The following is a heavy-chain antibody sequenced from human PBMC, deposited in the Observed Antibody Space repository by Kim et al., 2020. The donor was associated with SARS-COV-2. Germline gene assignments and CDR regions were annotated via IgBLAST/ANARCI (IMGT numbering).Heavy chain of an antibody. CDR1: GDSISSYY. V-gene: IGHV4-59*08. CDR2: IYYSGST. Sequence: SETLSLTCTVSGDSISSYYWSWIRQPPGKGLEWIGYIYYSGSTNYNPSLKSRVTISVDTSKNQFSLKLSSVTAADTAVYYCASAVGATAFRAFDIWGQGTMVTVSS. D-gene: IGHD1-26*01. J-gene: IGHJ3*02. CDR3: ASAVGATAFRAFDI.